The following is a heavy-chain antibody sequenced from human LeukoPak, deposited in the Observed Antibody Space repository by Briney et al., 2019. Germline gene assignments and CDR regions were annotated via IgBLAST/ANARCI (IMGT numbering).Heavy chain of an antibody. D-gene: IGHD3-22*01. CDR3: AREPDSGYYPTPFFDY. V-gene: IGHV3-48*01. J-gene: IGHJ4*02. CDR2: ISSSSSTI. CDR1: GFTFSSYS. Sequence: PGGSLRLSCAASGFTFSSYSMNWVRQAPGKGLEWVSYISSSSSTIYYADSVKGRFTISRDNAKNSLYLQMNSLRAEDTAVYYCAREPDSGYYPTPFFDYWGQGTLVTVSS.